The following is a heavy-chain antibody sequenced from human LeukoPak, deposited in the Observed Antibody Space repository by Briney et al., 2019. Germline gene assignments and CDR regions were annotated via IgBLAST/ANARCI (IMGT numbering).Heavy chain of an antibody. CDR1: GYTLTELS. CDR3: ATLKLRFGELLWGYYFDY. V-gene: IGHV1-24*01. D-gene: IGHD3-10*01. Sequence: ASVKVSCKVSGYTLTELSMHWVRQAPGKGLEGMGGFDPEDGETIYAQKFQGRVTMTEDTSTDTAYMELSSLRSEDTAVYYCATLKLRFGELLWGYYFDYWGQGTLVTVSS. J-gene: IGHJ4*02. CDR2: FDPEDGET.